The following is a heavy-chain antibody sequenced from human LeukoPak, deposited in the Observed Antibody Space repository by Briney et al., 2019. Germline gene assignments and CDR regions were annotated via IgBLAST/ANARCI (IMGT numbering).Heavy chain of an antibody. CDR3: ASKRVAATPAYYYYYYMDV. J-gene: IGHJ6*03. CDR2: IIPIFGTA. Sequence: SVKLSCKASGGTLSSYAISWVRQAPGQGLEWMGGIIPIFGTANYAQKFQGRVTITTDESTSTAYMELSSLRSEDTAVYYCASKRVAATPAYYYYYYMDVWGKGTTVTVSS. CDR1: GGTLSSYA. D-gene: IGHD2-15*01. V-gene: IGHV1-69*05.